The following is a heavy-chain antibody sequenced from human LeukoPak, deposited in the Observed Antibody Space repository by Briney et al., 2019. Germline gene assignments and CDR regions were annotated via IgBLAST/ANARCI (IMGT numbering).Heavy chain of an antibody. J-gene: IGHJ5*02. CDR3: ARQIVGATFWFDP. CDR1: GGSISSSSYY. D-gene: IGHD1-26*01. V-gene: IGHV4-39*01. Sequence: SETLSLTCTVSGGSISSSSYYWGWIRQPPGKGLEWIGSIYYSGSTYYNPSLKSRVTISVDTSKNQFSLKLSSVTAADTAVYYCARQIVGATFWFDPWGQGTLVTVSS. CDR2: IYYSGST.